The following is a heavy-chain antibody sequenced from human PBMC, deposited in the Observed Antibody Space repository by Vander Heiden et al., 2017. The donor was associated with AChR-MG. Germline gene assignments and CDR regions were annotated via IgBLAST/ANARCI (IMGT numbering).Heavy chain of an antibody. D-gene: IGHD4-17*01. CDR2: INHSGST. CDR3: ARGDGDYGLTYWYFDL. J-gene: IGHJ2*01. Sequence: QVQLQQSGAGLLKPSETLSLTCAVYGGSFSGYYWSWIRQPPGKGLEWIGEINHSGSTNYNPSLKSRVTISVDTSKNQFSLKLSSVTAADTAVYYCARGDGDYGLTYWYFDLWGRGTLVTVSS. V-gene: IGHV4-34*01. CDR1: GGSFSGYY.